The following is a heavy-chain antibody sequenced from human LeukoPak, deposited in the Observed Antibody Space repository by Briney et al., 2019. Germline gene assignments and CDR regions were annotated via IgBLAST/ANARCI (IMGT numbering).Heavy chain of an antibody. CDR3: ARGGLLPRGQYYYYGMDV. CDR2: INPNSGGT. Sequence: ASVKVSCKASGYTFTGYYMHWVRQAPGQGLEWMGWINPNSGGTNYAQKFRGRVTMTRDTSISTAYMELSRLRSDDTAVYYCARGGLLPRGQYYYYGMDVWGQGTTVTVSS. CDR1: GYTFTGYY. V-gene: IGHV1-2*02. D-gene: IGHD1-26*01. J-gene: IGHJ6*02.